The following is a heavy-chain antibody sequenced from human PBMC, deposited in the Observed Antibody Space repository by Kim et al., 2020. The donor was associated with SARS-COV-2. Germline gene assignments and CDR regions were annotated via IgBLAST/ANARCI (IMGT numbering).Heavy chain of an antibody. CDR1: GFTFSSYS. CDR2: ISSSSSYI. V-gene: IGHV3-21*01. J-gene: IGHJ3*02. D-gene: IGHD2-2*01. CDR3: ARGGYCSSTSCQKNAFDI. Sequence: GGSLRLSCAASGFTFSSYSMNWVRQAPGKGLEWVSSISSSSSYIYYADSVKGRFTISRDNAKNSLYLQMNSLRAEDTAVYYCARGGYCSSTSCQKNAFDIWGQGTMVTVSS.